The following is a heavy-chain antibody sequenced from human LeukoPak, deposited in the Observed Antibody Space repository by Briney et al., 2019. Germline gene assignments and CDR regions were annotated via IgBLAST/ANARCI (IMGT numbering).Heavy chain of an antibody. Sequence: PGGSLRLSCAASGFTFDDYAMHWVRQAPGKGLEWVSGISWNSGSIGYADSVKGRFTISRDNAKNSLYLQMNSLRAEDTALYYCAREYYSGSYYDYWGQGTLVTVSS. J-gene: IGHJ4*02. CDR1: GFTFDDYA. D-gene: IGHD1-26*01. CDR2: ISWNSGSI. CDR3: AREYYSGSYYDY. V-gene: IGHV3-9*01.